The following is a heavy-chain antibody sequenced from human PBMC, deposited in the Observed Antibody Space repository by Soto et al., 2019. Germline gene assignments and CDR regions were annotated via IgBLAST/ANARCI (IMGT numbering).Heavy chain of an antibody. V-gene: IGHV5-51*01. Sequence: GESLKISCNGSGYSFTSYWIGWVRQMPGKGLEWMGIIYPGDSDTRYSPSFQGQVTISAGKSISTAYLQWSSLKASDTAMYYCARHIEGIAAAGYYYYMDVWGKGTTVTVSS. D-gene: IGHD6-13*01. CDR3: ARHIEGIAAAGYYYYMDV. J-gene: IGHJ6*03. CDR2: IYPGDSDT. CDR1: GYSFTSYW.